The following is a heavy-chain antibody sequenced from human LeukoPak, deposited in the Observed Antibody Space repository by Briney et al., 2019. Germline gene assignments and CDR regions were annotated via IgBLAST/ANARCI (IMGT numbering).Heavy chain of an antibody. V-gene: IGHV3-9*01. J-gene: IGHJ6*02. CDR2: ISRNSGNI. Sequence: GGSLRLSCVASGFTFDDYAIHWVRQAPGKGLEWVSGISRNSGNIGYADSVKGRFTISRDNARNSLYLQMNSLRSEDTALYHCAKTRGLYYYYGMDVWGQGTPVTVSS. CDR3: AKTRGLYYYYGMDV. CDR1: GFTFDDYA.